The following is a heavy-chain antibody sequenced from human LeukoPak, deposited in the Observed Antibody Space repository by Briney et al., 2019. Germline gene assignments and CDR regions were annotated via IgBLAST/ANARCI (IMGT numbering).Heavy chain of an antibody. CDR2: ISSSSSYI. J-gene: IGHJ6*03. CDR1: GFTFSSYS. Sequence: GGSLRLSCAASGFTFSSYSMNWVRQAPGKGLEWVSSISSSSSYIYYADSVKGRFTISRDNAKNSLYLQMNSLRAEDTAVYYCARVDVEDIVVVPAAPGGFYMDVWGKGTTVTVSS. D-gene: IGHD2-2*01. V-gene: IGHV3-21*01. CDR3: ARVDVEDIVVVPAAPGGFYMDV.